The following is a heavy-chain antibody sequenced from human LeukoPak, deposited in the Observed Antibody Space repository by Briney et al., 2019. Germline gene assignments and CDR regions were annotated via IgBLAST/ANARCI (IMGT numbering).Heavy chain of an antibody. D-gene: IGHD1-26*01. CDR3: ARLKDVRRMDGRYFDY. Sequence: SETLSLTCTVSGGSISNYYWSWIRKPQGKDLEGFGNISYSGSTNYNPSLKSRVTISVDTSKNQFSLKLSSVTAADTAVYYCARLKDVRRMDGRYFDYWGQGTLVTVSS. CDR2: ISYSGST. V-gene: IGHV4-59*12. J-gene: IGHJ4*02. CDR1: GGSISNYY.